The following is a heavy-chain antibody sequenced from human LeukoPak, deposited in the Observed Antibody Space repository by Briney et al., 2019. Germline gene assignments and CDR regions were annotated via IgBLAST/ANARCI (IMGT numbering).Heavy chain of an antibody. CDR1: GASISSYY. CDR3: ARGYDYVDY. Sequence: PSETLSLTCTVAGASISSYYWSWVRQPPGKGLEWIGYIYYSGSTNYNPSLKSRVTISVDTSKNQFSLKPSSVTAADTAVYYCARGYDYVDYWGQGTLVTVSS. V-gene: IGHV4-59*01. D-gene: IGHD3-16*01. J-gene: IGHJ4*02. CDR2: IYYSGST.